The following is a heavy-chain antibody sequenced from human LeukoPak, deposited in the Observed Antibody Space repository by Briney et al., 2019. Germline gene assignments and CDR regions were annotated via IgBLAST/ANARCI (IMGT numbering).Heavy chain of an antibody. CDR3: ARERTSGWDAFDF. Sequence: GGSLRLSCAASGFTFSTYWMHWVRQAPGKGLVWVSRINSVGSSTSYADSVKGRFTISRDNAKNTLYLQMNSLRAEDTAVYYCARERTSGWDAFDFWGQGTLVTVSS. CDR1: GFTFSTYW. V-gene: IGHV3-74*01. J-gene: IGHJ4*02. CDR2: INSVGSST. D-gene: IGHD6-19*01.